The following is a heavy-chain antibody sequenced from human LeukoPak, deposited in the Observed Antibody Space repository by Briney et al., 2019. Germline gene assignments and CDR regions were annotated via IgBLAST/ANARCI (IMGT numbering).Heavy chain of an antibody. Sequence: PSETLSLTCTVSGGSISSYYWSWIRQPPGKGLEWIGYIYYSGSTNYNPSLKSRVTISVDTSKNQFSLKLSSVTAADTAVYYCARHTPDYYDSSGYLDYWGQGTLVTVSS. CDR1: GGSISSYY. V-gene: IGHV4-59*08. D-gene: IGHD3-22*01. CDR3: ARHTPDYYDSSGYLDY. CDR2: IYYSGST. J-gene: IGHJ4*02.